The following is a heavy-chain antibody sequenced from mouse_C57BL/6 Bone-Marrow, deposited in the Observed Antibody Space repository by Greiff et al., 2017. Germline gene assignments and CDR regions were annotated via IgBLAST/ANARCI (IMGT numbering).Heavy chain of an antibody. CDR3: ASRDYFDY. CDR2: IDPSDSYT. Sequence: VQLQQPGAELVRPGTSVKLSCKASGYTFTSYWMHWVKQRPGQGLEWIGVIDPSDSYTNYNQKFKGKATLTVDTSSSTAYMQLSSLTSEDSAVYYCASRDYFDYWGQGTTLTVSS. CDR1: GYTFTSYW. D-gene: IGHD3-1*01. J-gene: IGHJ2*01. V-gene: IGHV1-59*01.